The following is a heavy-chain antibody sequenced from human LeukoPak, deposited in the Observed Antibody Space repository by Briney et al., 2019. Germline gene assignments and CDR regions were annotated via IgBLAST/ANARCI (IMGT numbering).Heavy chain of an antibody. Sequence: SETLSLTCAVYGGSFSGYYWSWIRQPPGKGLEWIGEINHSGSTNYNPSLKSRVTISVDTSKNQFSLKLSSVTAADTAVYYCARLRMITFGGVIVEVNWFDPWGQGTLVTVSS. CDR2: INHSGST. CDR1: GGSFSGYY. CDR3: ARLRMITFGGVIVEVNWFDP. J-gene: IGHJ5*02. D-gene: IGHD3-16*02. V-gene: IGHV4-34*01.